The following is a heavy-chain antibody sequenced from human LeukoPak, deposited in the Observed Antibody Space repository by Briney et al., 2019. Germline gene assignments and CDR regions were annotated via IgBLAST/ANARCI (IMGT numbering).Heavy chain of an antibody. CDR2: ISESGGST. D-gene: IGHD3-10*01. CDR1: GFTFNSYA. J-gene: IGHJ4*02. Sequence: GGSLRLSCAVSGFTFNSYAMHWVRQAPGKGLEWVSGISESGGSTYYADSVKGRFTSSRDNSKNTLYLQMNNLRAEDTAAYYCAKGSFWGQGTLVTVSS. CDR3: AKGSF. V-gene: IGHV3-23*01.